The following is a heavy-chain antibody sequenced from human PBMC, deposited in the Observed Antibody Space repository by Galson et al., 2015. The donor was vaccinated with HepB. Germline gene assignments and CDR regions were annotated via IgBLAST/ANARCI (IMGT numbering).Heavy chain of an antibody. CDR2: INAGNGNT. D-gene: IGHD5-18*01. Sequence: SVKVSCKASGYTFTSYAMHWVRQAPGQRLEWMGWINAGNGNTKYSQKFQGRVTITRDTSASTAYMELSSLRSEDTAVYYCARSGLQGLWAPTKDWYFDLWGRGTLVTVSS. CDR3: ARSGLQGLWAPTKDWYFDL. CDR1: GYTFTSYA. V-gene: IGHV1-3*01. J-gene: IGHJ2*01.